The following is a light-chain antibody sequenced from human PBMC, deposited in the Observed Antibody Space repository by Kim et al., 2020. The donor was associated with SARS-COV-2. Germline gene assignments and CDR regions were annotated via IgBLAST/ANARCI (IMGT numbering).Light chain of an antibody. CDR1: QSVSSK. CDR2: SAS. Sequence: VSPGERAPLSCRASQSVSSKVVWYQQKPGQPPRLLIYSASTRATGIPARFSGSESGTEFTLTISSLQSEDFALYYCQQYYNWPITFGQGTRLEIK. V-gene: IGKV3-15*01. CDR3: QQYYNWPIT. J-gene: IGKJ5*01.